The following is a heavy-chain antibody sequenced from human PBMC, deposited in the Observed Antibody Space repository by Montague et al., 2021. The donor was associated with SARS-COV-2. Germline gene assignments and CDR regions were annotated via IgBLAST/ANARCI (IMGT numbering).Heavy chain of an antibody. V-gene: IGHV4-39*01. CDR1: GGSISSSSYY. J-gene: IGHJ4*02. CDR3: ARHGKTRIAMIVVVIGCFDY. Sequence: SETLSLTCTVSGGSISSSSYYWGWIRQPPGKGLEWIGSIYYSGSTYYNPSLKSRVTISVDTSKNQFSLKLSSVTAADTAVYYCARHGKTRIAMIVVVIGCFDYWGQGTLVTVSS. CDR2: IYYSGST. D-gene: IGHD3-22*01.